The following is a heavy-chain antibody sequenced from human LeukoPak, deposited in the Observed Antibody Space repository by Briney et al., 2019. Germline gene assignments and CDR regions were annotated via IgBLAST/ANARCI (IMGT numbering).Heavy chain of an antibody. D-gene: IGHD3-10*02. J-gene: IGHJ6*04. V-gene: IGHV3-9*01. Sequence: GRSLRLSCAASGFTFDDYAMHWVRQAPGKGLEWVSGIHWNSDIVGYADSVKGRFTISRDNAKNSLYLQMNSLRAEDTAVYYCAELGITMIGGVWGKGTTVTISS. CDR2: IHWNSDIV. CDR1: GFTFDDYA. CDR3: AELGITMIGGV.